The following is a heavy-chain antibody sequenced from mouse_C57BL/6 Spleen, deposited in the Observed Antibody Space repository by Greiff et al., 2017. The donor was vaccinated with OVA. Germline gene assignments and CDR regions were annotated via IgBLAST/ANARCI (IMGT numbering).Heavy chain of an antibody. CDR1: GYTFTDYN. V-gene: IGHV1-22*01. Sequence: VQLQQSGPELVKPGASVKMSCKASGYTFTDYNMHWVKQSHGKSLEWIGYINPNNGGTSYNQKFKGKATLTVNKSSSTAYMELRSLTSEDSAVYYCARAIYYYGSGDYWGQGTTLTVSA. D-gene: IGHD1-1*01. CDR3: ARAIYYYGSGDY. J-gene: IGHJ2*01. CDR2: INPNNGGT.